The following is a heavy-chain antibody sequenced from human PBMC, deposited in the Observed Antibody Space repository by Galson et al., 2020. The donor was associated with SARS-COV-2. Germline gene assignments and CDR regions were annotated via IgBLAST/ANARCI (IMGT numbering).Heavy chain of an antibody. CDR1: GGSIRSGGYY. D-gene: IGHD2-21*02. CDR2: IYYSGST. CDR3: ASSYCGGDCYSQDFDY. Sequence: ASETLSLTCTVSGGSIRSGGYYWSWIRQHPGKGLEWIGYIYYSGSTYYNPSLKSRVTISVDTSKNQFSLKLSSVTAADTAVYYCASSYCGGDCYSQDFDYWGQGTLVTVSS. J-gene: IGHJ4*02. V-gene: IGHV4-31*03.